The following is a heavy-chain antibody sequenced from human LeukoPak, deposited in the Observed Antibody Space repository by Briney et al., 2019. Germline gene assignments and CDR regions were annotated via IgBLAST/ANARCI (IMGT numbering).Heavy chain of an antibody. CDR1: RFTASRHY. CDR2: IYSPGST. J-gene: IGHJ3*02. Sequence: GRSLRLSCAASRFTASRHYMSWVRQAPGNGLEWVSIIYSPGSTYYADSAKARFTISRDNSKNTIYLQMNSLRVEDTAVYYCARAPYSADSSATPPAFDIWGQGTMVTVSS. V-gene: IGHV3-53*01. D-gene: IGHD3-22*01. CDR3: ARAPYSADSSATPPAFDI.